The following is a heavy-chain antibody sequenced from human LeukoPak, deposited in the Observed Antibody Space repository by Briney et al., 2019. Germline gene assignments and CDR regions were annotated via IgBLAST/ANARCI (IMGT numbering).Heavy chain of an antibody. CDR3: ATSGYVGNTRLDS. J-gene: IGHJ4*02. V-gene: IGHV4-39*01. D-gene: IGHD4-23*01. CDR2: ISSSGST. CDR1: GGSISSNSYY. Sequence: PSETLSLTCTVSGGSISSNSYYWGWIRQPPGKGLEWIGSISSSGSTYYTPSLKSRVTVSVDTSKNQFSLKLSSVTAADTAVYYCATSGYVGNTRLDSWGQGTLVTVSS.